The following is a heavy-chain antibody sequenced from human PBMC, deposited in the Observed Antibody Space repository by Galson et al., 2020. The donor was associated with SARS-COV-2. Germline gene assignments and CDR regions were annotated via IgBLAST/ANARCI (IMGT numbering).Heavy chain of an antibody. V-gene: IGHV3-21*01. D-gene: IGHD6-19*01. CDR2: ISSSSSYI. Sequence: GESLKISCAASGFTFSSYSMNWVRQAPGKGLEWVSSISSSSSYIYYADSVKGRFTISRDNAKNSLYLQMNSLRAEDTAVYYCARDRGSYSSGWYLLFDYWGQGTLVTVSS. J-gene: IGHJ4*02. CDR3: ARDRGSYSSGWYLLFDY. CDR1: GFTFSSYS.